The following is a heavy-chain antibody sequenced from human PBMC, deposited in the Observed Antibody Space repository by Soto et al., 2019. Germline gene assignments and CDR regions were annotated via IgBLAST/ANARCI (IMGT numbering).Heavy chain of an antibody. V-gene: IGHV1-18*01. CDR2: ISAYNGNT. CDR3: ARDCGGDCFGAFDI. J-gene: IGHJ3*02. Sequence: GASVKVSCKASGYTFTSYGISWVRQAPGQGLEGMGWISAYNGNTNYAQKLQGRVTMTTDTSTSTAYMELRSLRSDDTAVYYCARDCGGDCFGAFDIWGQGTMVTVSS. D-gene: IGHD2-21*02. CDR1: GYTFTSYG.